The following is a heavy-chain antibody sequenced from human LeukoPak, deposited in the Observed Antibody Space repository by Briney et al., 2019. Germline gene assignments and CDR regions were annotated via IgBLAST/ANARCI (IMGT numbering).Heavy chain of an antibody. D-gene: IGHD2-21*01. V-gene: IGHV3-53*01. Sequence: GGSLRLCCAASGFTVRTHSMSWVRQAPGKGLEWVSVIYGGGSTYYADSVNGRFTISRDSSKNTLFLQMNSLRAEDTALYYCASAREYCGGAECYEYFQHWGQGTLVTVSS. J-gene: IGHJ1*01. CDR2: IYGGGST. CDR3: ASAREYCGGAECYEYFQH. CDR1: GFTVRTHS.